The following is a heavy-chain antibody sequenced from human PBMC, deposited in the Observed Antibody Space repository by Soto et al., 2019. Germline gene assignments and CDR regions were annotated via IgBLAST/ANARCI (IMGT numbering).Heavy chain of an antibody. Sequence: GGSLRLSCATSGFTFSGYSMHWFRQAPGKGLEWVAVTSSDGGTKFYADSVKGRFTVSRDNSKNTLYLQMSSLRSGDTAVYYCARDNSEGRRPMVRGVEFGFSGMDVWGQGTTVTVSS. CDR1: GFTFSGYS. J-gene: IGHJ6*02. V-gene: IGHV3-30-3*01. CDR2: TSSDGGTK. CDR3: ARDNSEGRRPMVRGVEFGFSGMDV. D-gene: IGHD3-10*01.